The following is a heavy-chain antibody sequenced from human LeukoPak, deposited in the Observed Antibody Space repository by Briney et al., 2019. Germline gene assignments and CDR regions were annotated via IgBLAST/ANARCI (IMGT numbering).Heavy chain of an antibody. CDR1: GYSFTSYW. CDR2: IYPGDSDT. CDR3: ARSPCGDYAYYYYGMDV. J-gene: IGHJ6*02. D-gene: IGHD4-17*01. V-gene: IGHV5-51*01. Sequence: GESLKISCQGSGYSFTSYWIGWVRQMPGKGLEWMGIIYPGDSDTRYSPSFQGQVTISADKSISTAYLQWSSLKASDTAMYYCARSPCGDYAYYYYGMDVWGQGTTVTVSS.